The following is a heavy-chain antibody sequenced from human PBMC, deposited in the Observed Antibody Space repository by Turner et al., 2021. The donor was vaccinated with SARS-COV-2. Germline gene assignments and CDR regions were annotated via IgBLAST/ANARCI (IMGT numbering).Heavy chain of an antibody. CDR3: ARSPTAPGYYYDSSGYYTPYYFDY. V-gene: IGHV3-21*01. CDR1: GFTFSSYS. CDR2: ISSSSSYI. Sequence: EVQLVESGGGLVKPGGSLRLSCAASGFTFSSYSMNWVRQAPGKGLEWIASISSSSSYIYDADSVKGRLPISRDNAKNSLYLQMNSLRAEDTAVYYCARSPTAPGYYYDSSGYYTPYYFDYWGQGTLVTVSS. J-gene: IGHJ4*02. D-gene: IGHD3-22*01.